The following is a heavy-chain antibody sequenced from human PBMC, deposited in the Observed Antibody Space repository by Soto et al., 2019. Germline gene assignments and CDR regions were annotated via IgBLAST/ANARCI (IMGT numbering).Heavy chain of an antibody. V-gene: IGHV4-34*01. D-gene: IGHD2-8*02. J-gene: IGHJ4*02. CDR2: INHSGST. Sequence: QVQLQQWGAGLLKPSETLSLTCAVSGGSFSGYYWTWIRQPPGTGLEWIGEINHSGSTNYNPSLKSRVTISVDTSKNHFSLKLTSVTAADTAVYYCARDKITGLFDYWGQGTLVTVSS. CDR3: ARDKITGLFDY. CDR1: GGSFSGYY.